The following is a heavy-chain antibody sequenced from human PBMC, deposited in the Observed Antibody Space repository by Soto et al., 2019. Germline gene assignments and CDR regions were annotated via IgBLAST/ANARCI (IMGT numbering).Heavy chain of an antibody. J-gene: IGHJ4*02. Sequence: QVQMQGAGPGLVKPSQTLSLTFTVSGGSLHNGDYLWSLVRQPPGKGLEWIGFLHDSGSTYYHSSLKSRATISVDTSKNHFSLQLTSVTAADTAMYYCARHGGSGPTRDYFSYWGQGILVTVSS. D-gene: IGHD2-15*01. CDR3: ARHGGSGPTRDYFSY. CDR2: LHDSGST. CDR1: GGSLHNGDYL. V-gene: IGHV4-31*03.